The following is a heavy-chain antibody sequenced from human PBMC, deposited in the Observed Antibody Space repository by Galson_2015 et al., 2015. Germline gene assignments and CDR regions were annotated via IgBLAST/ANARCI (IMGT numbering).Heavy chain of an antibody. D-gene: IGHD3-3*01. CDR2: IWYDGSNK. CDR1: GFTFSSYG. J-gene: IGHJ4*02. CDR3: ARDGDDFWSGYYKGGLDY. Sequence: SLRLSCAASGFTFSSYGIHWVRQAPGKGLEWVAVIWYDGSNKYYADSVKGRFTISRDNSKNTLYLQMNSLRAEDTAVYYCARDGDDFWSGYYKGGLDYWGQGTLVTVSS. V-gene: IGHV3-33*01.